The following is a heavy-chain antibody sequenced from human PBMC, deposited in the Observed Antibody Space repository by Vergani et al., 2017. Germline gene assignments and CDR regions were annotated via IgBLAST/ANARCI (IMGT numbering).Heavy chain of an antibody. J-gene: IGHJ4*02. CDR1: GGSISSYY. CDR3: ARGYCSGGSCYFDY. V-gene: IGHV4-4*07. D-gene: IGHD2-15*01. Sequence: QVQLQESGPGLVKPSETLSLTCTVSGGSISSYYWSWIRQPAGKGLEWIGRIYTSGSTNYNPSLKSRVTISVDTSKNQFSLKLSSVTAADTAVYYCARGYCSGGSCYFDYWGQGTLVTVSS. CDR2: IYTSGST.